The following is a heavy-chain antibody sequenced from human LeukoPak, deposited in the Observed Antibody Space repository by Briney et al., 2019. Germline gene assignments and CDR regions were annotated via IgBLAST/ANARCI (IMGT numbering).Heavy chain of an antibody. V-gene: IGHV4-39*07. CDR2: INHSGST. CDR1: GGPISSSTYY. J-gene: IGHJ4*02. D-gene: IGHD4-11*01. CDR3: ARRLLRSMTNLDY. Sequence: SETLSLTCTVSGGPISSSTYYWGWIRQPPGKGLEWIGEINHSGSTNYNPSLKSRVTISVDTSKNQFSLKLSSVTAADTAVYYCARRLLRSMTNLDYWGQGTLVTVSS.